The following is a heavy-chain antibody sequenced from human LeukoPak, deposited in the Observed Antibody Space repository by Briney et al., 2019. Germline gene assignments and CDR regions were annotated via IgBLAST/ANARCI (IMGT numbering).Heavy chain of an antibody. Sequence: ASVKVSCKASGGTFSSYAISWVRQAPGQGLEWMGGIIPIFGTASYAQKFQGRVTMTRDTSTSTVYMELSSLRSEDTAVYYCARDKIPGRTVAATVGWFDPWGQGTLVTVSS. CDR1: GGTFSSYA. J-gene: IGHJ5*02. D-gene: IGHD2-15*01. V-gene: IGHV1-69*05. CDR2: IIPIFGTA. CDR3: ARDKIPGRTVAATVGWFDP.